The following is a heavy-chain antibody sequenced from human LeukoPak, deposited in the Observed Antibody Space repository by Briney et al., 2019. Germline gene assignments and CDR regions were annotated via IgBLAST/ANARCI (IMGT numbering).Heavy chain of an antibody. V-gene: IGHV3-53*01. CDR2: IYSGGST. CDR1: GFTVSSNY. Sequence: GGSLRLSCAASGFTVSSNYMSWVRQAPGKGLEWVSVIYSGGSTYYADSVKGRFTISRDNSKNTLYLQMNSLRAEDTAVYFCVRDTYGPSDSWGQGTLVTVSS. J-gene: IGHJ4*02. D-gene: IGHD3-10*01. CDR3: VRDTYGPSDS.